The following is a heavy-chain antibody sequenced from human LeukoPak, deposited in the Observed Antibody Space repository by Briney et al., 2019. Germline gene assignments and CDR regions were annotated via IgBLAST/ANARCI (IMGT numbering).Heavy chain of an antibody. V-gene: IGHV4-39*07. CDR1: GGSISSSSYY. Sequence: SETLSLTCTVSGGSISSSSYYWGWIRQPPGKGLEWIGSIYYSGSTYYNPSLKSRVTISVDTSKNQFSLKLSSVTAADTAVYYCAASLGGSYFDYWGQGTLVTVSS. CDR3: AASLGGSYFDY. CDR2: IYYSGST. D-gene: IGHD1-26*01. J-gene: IGHJ4*02.